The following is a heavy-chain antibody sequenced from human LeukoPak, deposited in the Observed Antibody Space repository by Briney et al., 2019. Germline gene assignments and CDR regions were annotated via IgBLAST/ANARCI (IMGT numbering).Heavy chain of an antibody. CDR1: GGTFISYA. CDR3: ARDEVGALQNDY. J-gene: IGHJ4*02. D-gene: IGHD1-26*01. CDR2: IIPIFGTA. V-gene: IGHV1-69*05. Sequence: SVKVSCKASGGTFISYAISGVRQAPGQGREGMGGIIPIFGTANYAQKFQGRVTITTDESTSTAYMELSSLRSEGTAVYYCARDEVGALQNDYWGQGTLVTVSS.